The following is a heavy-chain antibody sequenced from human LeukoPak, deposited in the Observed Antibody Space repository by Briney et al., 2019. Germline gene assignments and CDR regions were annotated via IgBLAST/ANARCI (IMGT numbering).Heavy chain of an antibody. J-gene: IGHJ4*02. Sequence: GGSLRLSCAASGFTFSSYWMSWVRQAPGKGLEWVANIKQDGSEKYYVDSVKGRFTISRDNAKNSLYLQMNSLRAEDTAVYYCARVGTGYYDSSGYYDYWGQGTLVTVSS. V-gene: IGHV3-7*01. CDR1: GFTFSSYW. CDR3: ARVGTGYYDSSGYYDY. D-gene: IGHD3-22*01. CDR2: IKQDGSEK.